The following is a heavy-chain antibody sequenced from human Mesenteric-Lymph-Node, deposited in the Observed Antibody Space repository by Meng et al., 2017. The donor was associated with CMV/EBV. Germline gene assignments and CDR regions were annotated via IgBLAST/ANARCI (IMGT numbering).Heavy chain of an antibody. D-gene: IGHD3-3*02. CDR1: GFTFSTYG. J-gene: IGHJ4*02. Sequence: GGSLRLSCAGSGFTFSTYGMSWVRQTPGKGLEWVSSISGPGIGTYYAASVKGRFTISRDNSKNTLYLQMNSLRAEDTAVYYCAKKTRNIAFDINDYWGQGTLVTVSS. V-gene: IGHV3-23*01. CDR2: ISGPGIGT. CDR3: AKKTRNIAFDINDY.